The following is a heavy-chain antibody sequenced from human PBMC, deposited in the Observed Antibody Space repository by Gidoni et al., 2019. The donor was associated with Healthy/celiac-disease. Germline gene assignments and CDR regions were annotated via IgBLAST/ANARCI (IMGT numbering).Heavy chain of an antibody. D-gene: IGHD6-6*01. CDR1: GFTFSSYA. V-gene: IGHV3-23*04. J-gene: IGHJ6*02. CDR3: AKRRGKKQLVDYYYGMDV. CDR2: ISGSGGST. Sequence: EVQLVESGGGLVQPGGSLRLSCAASGFTFSSYAMSWVRQAPGKGLGWVSAISGSGGSTYYADSVKGRFTISRDNSKNTLYLQMNSLRAEDTAVYYCAKRRGKKQLVDYYYGMDVWGQGTTVTVSS.